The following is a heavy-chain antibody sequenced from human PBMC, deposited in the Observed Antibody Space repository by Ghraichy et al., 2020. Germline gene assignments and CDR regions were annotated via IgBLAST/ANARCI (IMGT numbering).Heavy chain of an antibody. J-gene: IGHJ4*02. D-gene: IGHD3-3*01. Sequence: SETLSLTCTVSGGSISSSSYYWGWIRQPPGKGLEWIGSIYYSGSTYYNPSLKSRVTISVDTSKNQFSLKLSSVTAADTAVYYCERLVSGAAGWGQGTLVTVSS. CDR3: ERLVSGAAG. V-gene: IGHV4-39*01. CDR1: GGSISSSSYY. CDR2: IYYSGST.